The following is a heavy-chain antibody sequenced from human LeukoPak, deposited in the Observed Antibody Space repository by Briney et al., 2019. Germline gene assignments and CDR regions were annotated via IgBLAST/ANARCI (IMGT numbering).Heavy chain of an antibody. CDR3: ARRPYESSSWMYYFDY. J-gene: IGHJ4*02. CDR2: FYPGDSDI. V-gene: IGHV5-51*01. CDR1: GYTFTNYW. Sequence: PGESPKISCKASGYTFTNYWIGWVRQMPGKGLEWMGIFYPGDSDIRYSPSFQGQVTFSADKSISTAYLHWSSLKASDTAMYYCARRPYESSSWMYYFDYWGQGTLVTVSS. D-gene: IGHD6-13*01.